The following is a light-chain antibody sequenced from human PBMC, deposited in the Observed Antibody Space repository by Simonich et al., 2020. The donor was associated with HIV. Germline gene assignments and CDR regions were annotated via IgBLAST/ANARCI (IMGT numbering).Light chain of an antibody. CDR2: GAS. CDR1: QSVSSN. V-gene: IGKV3-15*01. CDR3: QQYGSI. Sequence: EIVMTQSPATLSVSPGERATLSCRASQSVSSNLAWYQQKPGQAPRLLISGASTRATGSPARFSGSGSGTDFTLTISRLEPEDFAVYYCQQYGSIFGQGTKLEIK. J-gene: IGKJ2*02.